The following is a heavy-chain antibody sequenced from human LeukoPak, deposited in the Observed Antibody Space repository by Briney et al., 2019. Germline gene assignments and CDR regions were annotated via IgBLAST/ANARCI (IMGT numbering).Heavy chain of an antibody. Sequence: SETLSLTCTVSNGSINSNSYYWGWIRQPPGKGLEWIGSIYFSGSTYYNPSLKSRVTISVDTSKNQFSLKLNSVTAADTAVYSCARDPSWTSGYFDYWGQGTLVSVSS. CDR3: ARDPSWTSGYFDY. V-gene: IGHV4-39*07. CDR2: IYFSGST. J-gene: IGHJ4*02. D-gene: IGHD2-2*01. CDR1: NGSINSNSYY.